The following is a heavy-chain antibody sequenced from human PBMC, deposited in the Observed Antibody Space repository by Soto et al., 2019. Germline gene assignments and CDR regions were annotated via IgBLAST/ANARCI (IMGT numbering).Heavy chain of an antibody. J-gene: IGHJ4*02. CDR2: IYYSGST. CDR3: ASSSLDSSWYPIQRLNYFDY. CDR1: GGSISSYY. Sequence: SETLSLTCTVSGGSISSYYWSWIRQPPGKGLEWIGYIYYSGSTNYKPSLKSRVTISVDTSKNQFSLKLSSVTAADTAVYYCASSSLDSSWYPIQRLNYFDYWGQGTQVTVSS. D-gene: IGHD6-13*01. V-gene: IGHV4-59*08.